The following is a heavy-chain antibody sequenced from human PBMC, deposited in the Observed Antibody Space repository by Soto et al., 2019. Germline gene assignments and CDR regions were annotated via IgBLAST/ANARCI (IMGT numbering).Heavy chain of an antibody. CDR1: GYSFTSYW. D-gene: IGHD2-8*02. J-gene: IGHJ3*02. CDR3: ARRAHTGYAFDI. CDR2: IDPSDSYT. Sequence: ESLKISCKGSGYSFTSYWISWVRQMPGKGLEWMGRIDPSDSYTNYSPSFQGHVTISAEKSISTAYLQWSSLKASDTAMYYCARRAHTGYAFDIWGQGTMVTVSS. V-gene: IGHV5-10-1*01.